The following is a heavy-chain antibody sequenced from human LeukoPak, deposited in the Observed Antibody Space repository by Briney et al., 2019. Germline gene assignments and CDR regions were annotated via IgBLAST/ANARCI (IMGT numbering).Heavy chain of an antibody. CDR1: GFTVSSNY. D-gene: IGHD3-10*01. CDR3: ARGGVNTMVRGVIRYYYMDV. CDR2: IYRGGST. Sequence: HPGGSLRLSCAASGFTVSSNYMSWVRQAPGKGLEWVSVIYRGGSTYYADSVKGRFTISRDNSKNTLYLQMNSLRAEDTAVYYCARGGVNTMVRGVIRYYYMDVWGKGTTVTISS. J-gene: IGHJ6*03. V-gene: IGHV3-53*01.